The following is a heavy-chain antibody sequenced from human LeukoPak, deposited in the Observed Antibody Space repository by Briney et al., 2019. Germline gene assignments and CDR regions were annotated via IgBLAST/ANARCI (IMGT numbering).Heavy chain of an antibody. CDR3: ARDNSVGDNAWWFDP. CDR1: GYTFTSYY. CDR2: INPTGGST. Sequence: ASVKVSCKASGYTFTSYYMHWVRQAPGQGLEWMGLINPTGGSTGYAQKFQGRVTMTRDMSTSTVYMELSSLGSEDTAIYYCARDNSVGDNAWWFDPWGQGTLVTVSS. D-gene: IGHD1-26*01. J-gene: IGHJ5*02. V-gene: IGHV1-46*01.